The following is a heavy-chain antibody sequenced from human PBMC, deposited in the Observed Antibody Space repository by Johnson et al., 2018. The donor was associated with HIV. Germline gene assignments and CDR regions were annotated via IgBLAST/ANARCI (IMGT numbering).Heavy chain of an antibody. Sequence: VQLMESGGGLVQPGGSLRLSCAASGFTFSSYWMSWVRQAPGKGLEWVANLKQDGSEKYYVDSVKGRFTISRDNANKSLDLQMNSLKAEDTAIYYCAKSKLQFLAPDAFDIWGQGTMVTVSS. CDR3: AKSKLQFLAPDAFDI. J-gene: IGHJ3*02. CDR1: GFTFSSYW. V-gene: IGHV3-7*03. D-gene: IGHD5-24*01. CDR2: LKQDGSEK.